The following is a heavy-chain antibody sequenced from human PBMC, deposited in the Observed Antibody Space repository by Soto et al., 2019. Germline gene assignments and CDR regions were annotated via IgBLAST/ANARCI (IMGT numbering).Heavy chain of an antibody. CDR3: ARASGDRVRGVQEFDY. CDR2: INPSTVTT. D-gene: IGHD3-10*01. Sequence: QVQLVQSGAEVKKPGASVKVSCKASGYTFTNDYMHCVRQAPGQGLEWMGIINPSTVTTCYAQKFQGRVTMTRDTSTSTVHMELSSLRSDDTAVYYCARASGDRVRGVQEFDYWGQGTLVTVSS. V-gene: IGHV1-46*01. CDR1: GYTFTNDY. J-gene: IGHJ4*02.